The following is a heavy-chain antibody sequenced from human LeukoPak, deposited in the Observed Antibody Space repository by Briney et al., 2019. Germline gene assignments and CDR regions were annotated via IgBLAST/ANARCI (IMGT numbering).Heavy chain of an antibody. CDR2: ISDSGNT. V-gene: IGHV4-39*01. CDR3: ARGGKVLDYFDY. Sequence: SETLSLTCTVSGGSISNRSYYWGWIRQPPGKGLEWIGKISDSGNTYYSPSLRSRVTISIDTSKNQFSLKLSSVTATDTAVYFCARGGKVLDYFDYWGQGTLVTGSS. CDR1: GGSISNRSYY. D-gene: IGHD3-16*01. J-gene: IGHJ4*01.